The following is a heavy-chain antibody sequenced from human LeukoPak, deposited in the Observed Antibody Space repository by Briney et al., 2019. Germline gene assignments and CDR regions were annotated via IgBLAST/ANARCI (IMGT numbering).Heavy chain of an antibody. D-gene: IGHD3-22*01. Sequence: SETLSLTCTVSGGSISSYYWSWIRQPAGKGLEWIGRIYTSGSTNYNPSLKSRVTMSVDTSKSQFSLKLSSVTAADTAVYYCARARQYYYDSSGYSYFDYWGQGTLVTVSS. CDR1: GGSISSYY. V-gene: IGHV4-4*07. CDR3: ARARQYYYDSSGYSYFDY. CDR2: IYTSGST. J-gene: IGHJ4*02.